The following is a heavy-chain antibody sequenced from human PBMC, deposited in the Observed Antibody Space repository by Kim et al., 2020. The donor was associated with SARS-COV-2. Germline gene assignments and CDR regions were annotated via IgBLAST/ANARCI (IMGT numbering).Heavy chain of an antibody. D-gene: IGHD3-10*01. J-gene: IGHJ4*02. CDR1: GGSISSSSYY. Sequence: SETLSLTCTVSGGSISSSSYYWGWIRQPPGKGLEWIGSIYYSGSTYYNPSLKSRVTISVDTSKNQFSLKLSSVTAADTAVYYCARLWDDYYGSGSEVDYWGQGTLVTVSS. CDR3: ARLWDDYYGSGSEVDY. V-gene: IGHV4-39*01. CDR2: IYYSGST.